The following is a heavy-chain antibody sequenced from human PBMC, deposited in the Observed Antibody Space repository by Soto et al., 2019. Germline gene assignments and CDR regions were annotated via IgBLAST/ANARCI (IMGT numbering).Heavy chain of an antibody. CDR3: ATSMRHTLDP. CDR2: INRDGSDK. Sequence: EVQVVESGGGLVQPGGSRRLSCAASGCTFGIHWMTWVGQVPGKGLEWVANINRDGSDKYYVGSVKGRFIISRDNAKASLYLQMNSLRVEDPAVYYCATSMRHTLDPWGQGTLVTVS. J-gene: IGHJ5*02. V-gene: IGHV3-7*01. D-gene: IGHD3-3*02. CDR1: GCTFGIHW.